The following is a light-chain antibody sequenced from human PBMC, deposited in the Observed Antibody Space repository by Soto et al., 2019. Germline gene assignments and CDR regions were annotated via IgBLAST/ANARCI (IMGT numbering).Light chain of an antibody. V-gene: IGLV2-14*01. CDR1: VRDIGAYNL. J-gene: IGLJ1*01. CDR2: EVT. CDR3: SSYTVSVAPYV. Sequence: QSALTQPASVSGSPGQSITISCAGTVRDIGAYNLVSWYQQHPGKAPQLIIYEVTNRPSGVSSRFSGSKSGNTASLTISGLQAEDEADYYSSSYTVSVAPYVFGTGTKVTVL.